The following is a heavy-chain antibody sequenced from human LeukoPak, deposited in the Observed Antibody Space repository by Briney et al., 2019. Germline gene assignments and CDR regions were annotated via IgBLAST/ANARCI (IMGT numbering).Heavy chain of an antibody. CDR1: GFTFNNYG. Sequence: QPGGSLRLSCAASGFTFNNYGMPWVRQAPGKGLEWVAFIRYNGNNQYYADSVKGRFTISRDNSKNTLYLQMNSLKGDDTAVYYCAKDSAFYYIDVWGKGTTVIISS. V-gene: IGHV3-30*02. CDR3: AKDSAFYYIDV. D-gene: IGHD3-10*01. CDR2: IRYNGNNQ. J-gene: IGHJ6*03.